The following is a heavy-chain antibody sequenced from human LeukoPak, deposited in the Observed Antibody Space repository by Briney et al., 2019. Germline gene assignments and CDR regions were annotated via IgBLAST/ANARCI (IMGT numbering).Heavy chain of an antibody. J-gene: IGHJ4*02. CDR3: AKGPRSAVAGFFDY. CDR1: GFNFSTYA. D-gene: IGHD6-19*01. V-gene: IGHV3-23*01. CDR2: ITGGGGTT. Sequence: GGSLRLSCAASGFNFSTYAMTWVRQVPGKGLQWVSSITGGGGTTDYADSVKGRFTISRDNSKNTLYLQVNSLRAEDTAVYYCAKGPRSAVAGFFDYWGQGTLVTVSS.